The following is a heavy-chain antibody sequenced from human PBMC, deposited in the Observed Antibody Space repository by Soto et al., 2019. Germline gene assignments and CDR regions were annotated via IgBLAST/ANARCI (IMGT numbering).Heavy chain of an antibody. CDR3: TTRYCSSTSCYLRARWFDP. Sequence: GGSLRLSCAASGFTFSNAWMSWVRQAPGKGLEWVGRIKSKTDGGTTDYAAPVKGRFTISRDDSKNTLYLQMNSLKTEDTAVYYCTTRYCSSTSCYLRARWFDPWGQGTLVTVSS. CDR2: IKSKTDGGTT. D-gene: IGHD2-2*01. V-gene: IGHV3-15*01. J-gene: IGHJ5*02. CDR1: GFTFSNAW.